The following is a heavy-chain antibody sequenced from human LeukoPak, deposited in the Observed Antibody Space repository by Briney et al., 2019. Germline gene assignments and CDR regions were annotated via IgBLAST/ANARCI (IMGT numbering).Heavy chain of an antibody. D-gene: IGHD4-17*01. CDR3: ARPRGDYWDWFDP. CDR2: IYYSGIT. J-gene: IGHJ5*02. Sequence: SETLSLTCTVSSGSISNINYYWAWIRQPPGKGLEWIGSIYYSGITYYNPSLKGRVTISVDTSKNQFSLKLSSVTAADTAVYYCARPRGDYWDWFDPWGQGTLVTVSS. V-gene: IGHV4-39*01. CDR1: SGSISNINYY.